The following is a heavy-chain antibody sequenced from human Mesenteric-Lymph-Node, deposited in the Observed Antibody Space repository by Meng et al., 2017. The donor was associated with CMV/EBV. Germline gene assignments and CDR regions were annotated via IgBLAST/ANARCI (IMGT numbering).Heavy chain of an antibody. D-gene: IGHD2-15*01. V-gene: IGHV1-18*01. CDR1: GYTFTNYG. J-gene: IGHJ6*02. CDR2: INAHNGNT. Sequence: ASVKVSCKASGYTFTNYGISWVRQAPGQGLEWMGWINAHNGNTNYAQKLQGRVTVTTDTSTSTGYMELRSLRSDDTAVYYCARGRSGWYGMDVWGQGTTVTVSS. CDR3: ARGRSGWYGMDV.